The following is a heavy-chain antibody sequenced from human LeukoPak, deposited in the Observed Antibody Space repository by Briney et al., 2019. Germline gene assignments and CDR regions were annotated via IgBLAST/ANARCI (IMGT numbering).Heavy chain of an antibody. D-gene: IGHD6-19*01. J-gene: IGHJ4*02. Sequence: GRSLRLSCAASGFTFDDYAMHWVRQAPGKGLEWVSGISWNSGSIGYADSVKGRFTISRDNAKNSLYLQMNSLRAGDMALYYCAKGYSSGWGPFDYWGQGTLVTVSS. V-gene: IGHV3-9*03. CDR1: GFTFDDYA. CDR3: AKGYSSGWGPFDY. CDR2: ISWNSGSI.